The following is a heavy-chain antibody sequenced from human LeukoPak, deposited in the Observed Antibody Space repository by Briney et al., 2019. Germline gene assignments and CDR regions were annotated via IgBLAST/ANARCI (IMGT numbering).Heavy chain of an antibody. D-gene: IGHD6-19*01. Sequence: GASVKVSCEASGGTFSSYAISWVRQAPGQGLEWMGGIIPIFGTANYAQKFQGRVTITADESTSTAYMELSSLRSEDTAVYYCARVSDSSGWSSDYWGQGTLVTVSS. CDR3: ARVSDSSGWSSDY. CDR1: GGTFSSYA. V-gene: IGHV1-69*13. CDR2: IIPIFGTA. J-gene: IGHJ4*02.